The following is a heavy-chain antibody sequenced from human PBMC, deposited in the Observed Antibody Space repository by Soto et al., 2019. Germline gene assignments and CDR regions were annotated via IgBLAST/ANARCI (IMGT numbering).Heavy chain of an antibody. D-gene: IGHD5-18*01. CDR3: ASRGYSYGTFFDY. CDR1: GCSISSDDYY. Sequence: SETRALTCTVSGCSISSDDYYWSWIRQPPGKGLEWIGYIYYSGSTYYNPSLKSRVTIPVDTSKNQFSLKLSSVTAADTAVYYCASRGYSYGTFFDYWGQGTLVTVSS. V-gene: IGHV4-30-4*01. J-gene: IGHJ4*02. CDR2: IYYSGST.